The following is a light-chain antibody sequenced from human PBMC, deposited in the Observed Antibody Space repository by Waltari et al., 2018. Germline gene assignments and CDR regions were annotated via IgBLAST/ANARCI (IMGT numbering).Light chain of an antibody. CDR1: QSVTSLS. V-gene: IGKV3-20*01. Sequence: EIVLTQSPGTLSLSPGERATLSCRASQSVTSLSLTWYQQKLGQAPRLLIYGTSSRATCIPDRFSGSGAGTDFTLTISRLEPEDFAVYYCQQYDGEVVTFGGGTKVEI. CDR2: GTS. J-gene: IGKJ4*01. CDR3: QQYDGEVVT.